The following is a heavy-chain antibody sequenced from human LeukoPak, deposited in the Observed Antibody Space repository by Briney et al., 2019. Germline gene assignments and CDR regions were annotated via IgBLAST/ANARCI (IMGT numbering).Heavy chain of an antibody. CDR2: ISAYNGNT. Sequence: ASVKVSCKASGGTFSSYAISWVRQAPGQGLEWMGWISAYNGNTNYAQKLQGRVTMTTDTSTSTAYMELRSLRSDDTAVYYCARVVPLIDAFDIWGQGTMVTVSS. V-gene: IGHV1-18*01. J-gene: IGHJ3*02. CDR1: GGTFSSYA. D-gene: IGHD3-10*01. CDR3: ARVVPLIDAFDI.